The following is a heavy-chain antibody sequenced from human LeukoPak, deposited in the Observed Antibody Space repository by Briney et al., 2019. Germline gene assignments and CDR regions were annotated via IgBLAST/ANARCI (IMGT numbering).Heavy chain of an antibody. J-gene: IGHJ5*02. V-gene: IGHV3-7*04. CDR2: IKGEGSME. CDR1: GFTFSSFW. Sequence: GGSLRLSCAASGFTFSSFWMTWVRQAPGKGLEWVAHIKGEGSMESYVDSVKGRFTISRDNARNPVYLQMNSLGGEDTAVYYCARVVIWFDPWGQGSLVSVSS. CDR3: ARVVIWFDP.